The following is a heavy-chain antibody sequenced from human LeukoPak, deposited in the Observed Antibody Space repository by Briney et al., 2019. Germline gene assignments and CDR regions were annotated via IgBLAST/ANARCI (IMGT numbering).Heavy chain of an antibody. Sequence: GGSLRLSCAASGFTFSSYGMHWVRQAPGKGLEWVSAISGSGGSTYYADSVKGRFTISRDNSKNTLYLQMNSLRAEDTAVYYCARESTVVNRGNWFDPWGQGTLVTVSS. D-gene: IGHD4-23*01. CDR2: ISGSGGST. V-gene: IGHV3-23*01. J-gene: IGHJ5*02. CDR1: GFTFSSYG. CDR3: ARESTVVNRGNWFDP.